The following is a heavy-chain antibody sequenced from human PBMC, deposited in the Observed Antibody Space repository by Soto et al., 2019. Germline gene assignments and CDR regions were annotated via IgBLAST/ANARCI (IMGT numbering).Heavy chain of an antibody. J-gene: IGHJ6*02. CDR2: IYYSGST. CDR3: SAAEDYYGMDV. V-gene: IGHV4-39*01. Sequence: PSETLSLTCTVSGGSISSSSYYWVWIRQPPGKGLEWIGSIYYSGSTYYNPSLKSRVTISVDTSKNQFSLKLSSVTAADTAVYYCSAAEDYYGMDVWGQGTTVTVSS. CDR1: GGSISSSSYY.